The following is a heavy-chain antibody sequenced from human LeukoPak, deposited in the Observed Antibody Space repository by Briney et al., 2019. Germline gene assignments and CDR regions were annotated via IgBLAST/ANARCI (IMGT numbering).Heavy chain of an antibody. CDR3: TRNAELERRGEFDY. J-gene: IGHJ4*02. V-gene: IGHV3-73*01. Sequence: GGSLRLSCAASGFIFSDSAVHWVRQASGKGLEWVGRIRSKESTFATAYAASVECRFTISRDDSRNTAYLQMNSLKTEDTAVYYCTRNAELERRGEFDYWGQGTLVTVSS. CDR2: IRSKESTFAT. CDR1: GFIFSDSA. D-gene: IGHD1-1*01.